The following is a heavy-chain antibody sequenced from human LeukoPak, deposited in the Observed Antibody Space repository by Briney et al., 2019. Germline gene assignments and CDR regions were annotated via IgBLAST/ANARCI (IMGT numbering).Heavy chain of an antibody. V-gene: IGHV4-39*01. CDR1: GGSIRSSYYY. CDR3: ARRVYGTSQYY. CDR2: IYDSGST. Sequence: SETLSLTCTVSGGSIRSSYYYWGWIRQPPGKGLEWIGSIYDSGSTYYNPSLKSRVTISVDTSKNRFSLKLNSVTAADTAVYYCARRVYGTSQYYWGQGTLVTVSS. D-gene: IGHD5/OR15-5a*01. J-gene: IGHJ4*02.